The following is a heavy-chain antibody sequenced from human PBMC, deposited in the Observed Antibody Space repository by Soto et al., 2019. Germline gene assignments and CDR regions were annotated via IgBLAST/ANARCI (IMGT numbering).Heavy chain of an antibody. CDR3: ARFVRSCSGTTCYTRADV. V-gene: IGHV4-61*01. Sequence: SETLSLTCTGSGGSVSSDTHYWSWIRQPPGKRLEWIGFIYSSGSTNYNPSPKSRVTMSVDTSKNQFSLKLRSVIVADTAVYHCARFVRSCSGTTCYTRADVWGQGTTVTVSS. D-gene: IGHD2-2*02. CDR2: IYSSGST. J-gene: IGHJ6*02. CDR1: GGSVSSDTHY.